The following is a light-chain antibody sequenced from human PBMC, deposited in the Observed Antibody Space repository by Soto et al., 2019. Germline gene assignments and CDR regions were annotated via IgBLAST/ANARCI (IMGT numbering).Light chain of an antibody. CDR3: SSYAGSSDIV. V-gene: IGLV2-8*01. CDR2: AVT. Sequence: QSALTQPPSASGSPGQSVTISCTGTSSDVGGYNFVSWYQQHPGRAPKLIISAVTNRPSGVPDRFSGSKSGNTASLTVSGLQADDEADYSCSSYAGSSDIVFGTGTKLTVL. CDR1: SSDVGGYNF. J-gene: IGLJ1*01.